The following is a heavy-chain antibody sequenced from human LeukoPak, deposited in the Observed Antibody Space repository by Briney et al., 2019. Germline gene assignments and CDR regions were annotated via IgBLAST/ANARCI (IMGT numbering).Heavy chain of an antibody. J-gene: IGHJ6*02. CDR2: INSDGSSK. Sequence: GGSLRLSCAASGFTFSTYWMHWVRQAPGKGVVWVSRINSDGSSKNYADSVKGRFTISRDNAKNTLYLQMNSLRAEDTAVYYCAKGYYYGMDVWGQGTTVTVSS. CDR1: GFTFSTYW. CDR3: AKGYYYGMDV. V-gene: IGHV3-74*01.